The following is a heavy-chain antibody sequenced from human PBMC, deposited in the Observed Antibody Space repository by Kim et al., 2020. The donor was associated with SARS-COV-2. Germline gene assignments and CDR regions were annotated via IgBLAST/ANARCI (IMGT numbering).Heavy chain of an antibody. CDR2: INTNTGNP. CDR3: ARDPPNGPLYYYYGMDV. D-gene: IGHD1-1*01. Sequence: ASVKVSCKASGYTFTSYAMNWVRQAPGQGLEWMGWINTNTGNPTYAQGFTGRFVFSLDTSVSTAYLQISSLKAEDTAVYYCARDPPNGPLYYYYGMDVWGQGTTVTVSS. V-gene: IGHV7-4-1*02. J-gene: IGHJ6*02. CDR1: GYTFTSYA.